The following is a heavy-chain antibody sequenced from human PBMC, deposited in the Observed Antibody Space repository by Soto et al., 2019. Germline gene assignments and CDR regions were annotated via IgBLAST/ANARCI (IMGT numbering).Heavy chain of an antibody. CDR3: AREGASGYYYVVDY. J-gene: IGHJ4*02. V-gene: IGHV4-31*03. CDR2: IYYSGST. CDR1: GGSISSGGYY. Sequence: SETLSLTCTVSGGSISSGGYYWSWIRQHPGKGLEWIGYIYYSGSTYYNPSLKSRVTISVDTSKNQFSLKLSSVTAADTAVYYCAREGASGYYYVVDYWGQGTLVTVSS. D-gene: IGHD3-22*01.